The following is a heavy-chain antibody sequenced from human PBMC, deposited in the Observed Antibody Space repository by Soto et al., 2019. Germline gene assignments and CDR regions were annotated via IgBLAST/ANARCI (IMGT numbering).Heavy chain of an antibody. D-gene: IGHD6-19*01. J-gene: IGHJ4*02. V-gene: IGHV4-34*01. CDR3: ARLPSYSSGRFDY. CDR2: INHSGST. Sequence: SETLSLTCAVYGGSFSGYYWSWIRQPPGKGLEWIGEINHSGSTNYNPSLKSRVTISVDTSKNQFSLKLSSVTAADTAVYYCARLPSYSSGRFDYWGQGTLVTVSS. CDR1: GGSFSGYY.